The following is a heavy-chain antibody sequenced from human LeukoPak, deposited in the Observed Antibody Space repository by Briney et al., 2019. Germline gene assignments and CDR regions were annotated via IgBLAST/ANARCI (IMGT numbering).Heavy chain of an antibody. CDR2: ISYDGSNK. CDR1: GFTFSSYG. Sequence: GGSLRLSCAASGFTFSSYGMHWVRQAPGKGLEWVAVISYDGSNKYYADSVKGRFTISRDNSKNTLYLQMNSLRAEDTAVYYCAEGAGRIQLWFSSEYFQHWGQGTLVTVSS. D-gene: IGHD5-18*01. CDR3: AEGAGRIQLWFSSEYFQH. J-gene: IGHJ1*01. V-gene: IGHV3-30*18.